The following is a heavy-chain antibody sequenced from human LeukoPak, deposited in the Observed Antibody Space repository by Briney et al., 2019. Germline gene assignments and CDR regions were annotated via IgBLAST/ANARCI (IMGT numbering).Heavy chain of an antibody. J-gene: IGHJ4*02. V-gene: IGHV3-7*01. CDR2: IKQDGSEK. D-gene: IGHD3-10*01. Sequence: WGSLRLSCAASGFTFSSYSMNWVRQAPGKGLEWVANIKQDGSEKYYVDSVKGRFTISRDNAKNSLYLQMNNLRAEDTAVYYCAREGVWFGELLGYFDYWGQGTLVTVSS. CDR3: AREGVWFGELLGYFDY. CDR1: GFTFSSYS.